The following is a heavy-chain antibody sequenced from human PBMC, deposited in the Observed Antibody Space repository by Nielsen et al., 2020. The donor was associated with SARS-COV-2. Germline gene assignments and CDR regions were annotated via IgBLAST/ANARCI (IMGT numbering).Heavy chain of an antibody. CDR2: ISAYNGNT. V-gene: IGHV1-18*01. CDR3: ARASTVVLTANDGFDI. Sequence: ASVKVSCKASGYTFTSYGISWVRQAPGQGLEWMGWISAYNGNTNYAQKLQGRVTMTTDTSTSTAYMELSSLTSDDTAVYYCARASTVVLTANDGFDIWGQGTMVTVSS. J-gene: IGHJ3*02. CDR1: GYTFTSYG. D-gene: IGHD2-21*02.